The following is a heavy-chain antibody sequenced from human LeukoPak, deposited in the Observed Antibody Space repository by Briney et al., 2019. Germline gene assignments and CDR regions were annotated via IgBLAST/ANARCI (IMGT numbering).Heavy chain of an antibody. CDR1: GYTFTSYG. Sequence: GASVKVSCKASGYTFTSYGISWVRQAPGQGLKWMGWISAYNGNTNYAQKLQGRVTMTTDTSTSTAYMELRSLRSDDTAVYYCARIPRNGVCYWCPYYYYMDVWGKGTTVTVSS. CDR2: ISAYNGNT. CDR3: ARIPRNGVCYWCPYYYYMDV. D-gene: IGHD2-8*01. V-gene: IGHV1-18*01. J-gene: IGHJ6*03.